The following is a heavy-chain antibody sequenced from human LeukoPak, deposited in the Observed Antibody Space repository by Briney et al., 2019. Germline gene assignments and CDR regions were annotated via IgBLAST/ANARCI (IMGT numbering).Heavy chain of an antibody. D-gene: IGHD6-13*01. CDR3: AKDLGSWASDY. Sequence: ASVKVSCKASGYTFTSYQIHWVRQAPRQGLEWMGVINPSAGTTSYVQNFQGRVIVTGDTSTSTVYMELSSLRSEDTAVYYCAKDLGSWASDYWGQGTLVTVSS. CDR1: GYTFTSYQ. V-gene: IGHV1-46*01. J-gene: IGHJ4*02. CDR2: INPSAGTT.